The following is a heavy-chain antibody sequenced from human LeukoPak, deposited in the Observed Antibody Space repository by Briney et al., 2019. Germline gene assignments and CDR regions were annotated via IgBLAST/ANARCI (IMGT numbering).Heavy chain of an antibody. V-gene: IGHV3-48*02. CDR1: GFTFSSYS. CDR2: ISSSSSTI. D-gene: IGHD3-22*01. J-gene: IGHJ4*02. Sequence: PGGSLRLSCAASGFTFSSYSMNWVRQAPGKGLGWVSYISSSSSTIYYADSVKGRFTISRDNTKNSLYLQMNSLRDEDTAVYYCARDPPYYYDSSGYYDYWGQGTLVTVSS. CDR3: ARDPPYYYDSSGYYDY.